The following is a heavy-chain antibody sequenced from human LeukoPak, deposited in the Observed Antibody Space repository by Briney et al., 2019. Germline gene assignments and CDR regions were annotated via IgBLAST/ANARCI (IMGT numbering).Heavy chain of an antibody. Sequence: SETLSLTCAVYGGSFSGYYWSWIRQPPGKGLEWIGEINHSGSTNYNPSLKSRVTISVDTSKNQFSLKLSSVTAADTAVYYCARGREKQQLAIPYYYYYGMDVWGQGTTVTVSS. CDR1: GGSFSGYY. CDR3: ARGREKQQLAIPYYYYYGMDV. J-gene: IGHJ6*02. V-gene: IGHV4-34*01. D-gene: IGHD6-13*01. CDR2: INHSGST.